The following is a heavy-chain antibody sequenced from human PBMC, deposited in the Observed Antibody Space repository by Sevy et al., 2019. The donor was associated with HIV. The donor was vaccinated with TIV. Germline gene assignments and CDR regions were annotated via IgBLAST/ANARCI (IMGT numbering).Heavy chain of an antibody. CDR2: INSDGSST. D-gene: IGHD1-26*01. Sequence: GGSLRLSCAASGFTFSSYWMHWVRQAPGKGLVWVSRINSDGSSTSYADSVKRRFTISRDNAKNTLYLQMNSLRAEDTAVYYCARVTQWELLPHFDYWGQGTLVTVSS. CDR3: ARVTQWELLPHFDY. J-gene: IGHJ4*02. V-gene: IGHV3-74*01. CDR1: GFTFSSYW.